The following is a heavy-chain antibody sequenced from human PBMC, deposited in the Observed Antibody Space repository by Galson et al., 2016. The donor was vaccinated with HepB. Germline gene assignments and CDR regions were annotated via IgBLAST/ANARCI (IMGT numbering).Heavy chain of an antibody. V-gene: IGHV3-23*01. D-gene: IGHD2-2*01. CDR2: ISRSSDST. CDR3: VQGSTAPAV. J-gene: IGHJ6*04. Sequence: SLRLSCAASGFTFNNFGMTWVRQAPGKGLEVVSRISRSSDSTDYADPVKGRFIISRDNTNNAMALQMNSLRAEDTAVYYCVQGSTAPAVWGKGTTVTVSS. CDR1: GFTFNNFG.